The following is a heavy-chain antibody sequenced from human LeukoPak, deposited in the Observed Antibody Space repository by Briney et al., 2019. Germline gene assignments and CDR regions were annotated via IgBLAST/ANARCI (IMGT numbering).Heavy chain of an antibody. CDR3: PKAGPWIRIAGPVPKVFDY. Sequence: GGSLRLSCAASGFTFSSYGMHWVRQAPGKGLEWVAVISYDGSNKYYADSVKGRFTISRDNSKNTLYLQMNSLRAEDTAVYYCPKAGPWIRIAGPVPKVFDYGAQGT. D-gene: IGHD5-12*01. CDR2: ISYDGSNK. CDR1: GFTFSSYG. J-gene: IGHJ4*02. V-gene: IGHV3-30*18.